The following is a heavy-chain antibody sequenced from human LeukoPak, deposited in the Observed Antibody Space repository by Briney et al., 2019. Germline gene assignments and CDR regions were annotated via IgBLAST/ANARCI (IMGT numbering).Heavy chain of an antibody. CDR3: ARGPRGRDSSDYVY. J-gene: IGHJ4*02. Sequence: GRSLRLSCAASGFTFSSYGMHWVRQAPGKGLEWVAVISYDGSNKYYADSVKGRFTISRDNSKNTLYLQMNSLRAEDTAVYYCARGPRGRDSSDYVYWGQGTLVTVSS. V-gene: IGHV3-30*03. D-gene: IGHD3-22*01. CDR2: ISYDGSNK. CDR1: GFTFSSYG.